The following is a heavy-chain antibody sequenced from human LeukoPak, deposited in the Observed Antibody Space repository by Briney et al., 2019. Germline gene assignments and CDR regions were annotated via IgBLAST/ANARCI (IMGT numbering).Heavy chain of an antibody. D-gene: IGHD5-12*01. J-gene: IGHJ4*02. CDR3: VRPGGGYDLHF. Sequence: GGSLRLSCAASGFTFSSYSMNWVRQAPGKGLEWVSSISSSSSYIYYADSVKGRFTISRDNTKNSLYLQMNSLRAEDTAVYYCVRPGGGYDLHFWGQGTLVSVSS. CDR1: GFTFSSYS. V-gene: IGHV3-21*04. CDR2: ISSSSSYI.